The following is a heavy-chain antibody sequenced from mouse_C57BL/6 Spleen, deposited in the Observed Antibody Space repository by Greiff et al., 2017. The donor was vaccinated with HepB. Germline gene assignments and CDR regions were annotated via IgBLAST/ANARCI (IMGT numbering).Heavy chain of an antibody. J-gene: IGHJ4*01. D-gene: IGHD1-1*01. V-gene: IGHV2-5*01. CDR3: AKNEITTVVATGAMDY. CDR1: GFSLTSSG. Sequence: VQLQQSGPGLVQPSQSLSITCTVSGFSLTSSGVHWVRQSPGKGLEWLGVIWRGGSTDYNAAFMSRLSITKDNSKSQVFFKMNSLQADDTAIYYCAKNEITTVVATGAMDYWGQGTSVTVSS. CDR2: IWRGGST.